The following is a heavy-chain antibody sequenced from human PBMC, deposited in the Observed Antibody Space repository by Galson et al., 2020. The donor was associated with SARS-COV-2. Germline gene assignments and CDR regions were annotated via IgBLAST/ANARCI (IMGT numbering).Heavy chain of an antibody. CDR3: ARIPEAAAGPNYYYYCMDV. V-gene: IGHV2-70*01. Sequence: SGPTLVKPTQTLTLTCTFSGFSLSTSGMCVSWIRQPPGKALEWLALIDWDDDKYYSTSLKTRLTISKDTSKNQVVLTMTNMDPVDTATYYGARIPEAAAGPNYYYYCMDVWGQGTTVTVSS. CDR1: GFSLSTSGMC. CDR2: IDWDDDK. D-gene: IGHD6-13*01. J-gene: IGHJ6*02.